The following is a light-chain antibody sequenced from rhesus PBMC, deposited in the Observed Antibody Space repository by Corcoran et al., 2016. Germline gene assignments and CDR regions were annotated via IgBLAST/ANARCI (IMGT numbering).Light chain of an antibody. CDR1: QNIYSN. J-gene: IGKJ3*01. Sequence: DIQMTQSPSALSASVGHRVTIACRASQNIYSNLAWYQQKPGKAPKLLIYAASSLETGIPSRFVGSGSGTDFTLTINNLQPEDYAPYYCQQYYDNPFTFGAGAKLDIK. V-gene: IGKV1-44*01. CDR3: QQYYDNPFT. CDR2: AAS.